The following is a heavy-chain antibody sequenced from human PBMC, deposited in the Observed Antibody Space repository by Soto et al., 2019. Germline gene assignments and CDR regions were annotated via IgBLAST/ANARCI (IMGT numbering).Heavy chain of an antibody. CDR1: GGSISSDGYS. Sequence: SETLSLTCAVSGGSISSDGYSWSWIRQPPGKGLEWIGYIYHSGSTYYNPSLKSRVTISVDRSKNQFSLKLSSVTAADTAVYYCARGGSYYYDSSGYYPYFDYWGQGTLVTVSS. CDR2: IYHSGST. V-gene: IGHV4-30-2*01. D-gene: IGHD3-22*01. CDR3: ARGGSYYYDSSGYYPYFDY. J-gene: IGHJ4*02.